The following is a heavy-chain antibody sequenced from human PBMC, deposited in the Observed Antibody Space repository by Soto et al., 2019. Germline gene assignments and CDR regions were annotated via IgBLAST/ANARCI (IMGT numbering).Heavy chain of an antibody. J-gene: IGHJ4*02. Sequence: SETLSLTCTVSGGSISSYYWSWIRQPPGKGLEWIGYIYYSGSTNYNPSLKSRVTISVDTSKNQFSLKLSSVTAADTAVYYCARGNQDYGDYFAWDYWGQGTLVTVSS. D-gene: IGHD4-17*01. CDR2: IYYSGST. CDR1: GGSISSYY. V-gene: IGHV4-59*01. CDR3: ARGNQDYGDYFAWDY.